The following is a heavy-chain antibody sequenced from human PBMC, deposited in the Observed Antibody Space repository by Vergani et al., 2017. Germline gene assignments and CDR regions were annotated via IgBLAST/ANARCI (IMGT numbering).Heavy chain of an antibody. CDR1: GGSFSGYY. Sequence: QVQLQQWGAGLLKPSETLSLTCAVYGGSFSGYYWSWIRQPPGKGLEWIGEINHSGSTNHNPSLKSRVTISVDTSKNQFSLKLSSVTAADTAVYYCARVRTGLVATVTTLDYWGQGTLVTVSS. V-gene: IGHV4-34*01. D-gene: IGHD4-17*01. CDR2: INHSGST. CDR3: ARVRTGLVATVTTLDY. J-gene: IGHJ4*02.